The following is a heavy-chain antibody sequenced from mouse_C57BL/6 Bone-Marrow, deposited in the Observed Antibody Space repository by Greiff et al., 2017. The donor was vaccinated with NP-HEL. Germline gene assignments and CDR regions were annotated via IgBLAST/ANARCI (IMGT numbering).Heavy chain of an antibody. V-gene: IGHV1-69*01. CDR1: GYTFTSYW. J-gene: IGHJ2*01. D-gene: IGHD2-13*01. Sequence: QVQLQQPGAELVMPGASVKLSCKASGYTFTSYWMHWVKQRPGQGLEWIGEIDPSDSYTNYNQKFKGKSTLTVDKSSSTAYMQLSSLTSEDSAVYYCAIYGDLYYFDYWGQGTTLTVSS. CDR2: IDPSDSYT. CDR3: AIYGDLYYFDY.